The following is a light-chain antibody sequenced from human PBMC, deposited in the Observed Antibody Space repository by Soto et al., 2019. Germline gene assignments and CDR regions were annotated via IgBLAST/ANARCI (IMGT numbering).Light chain of an antibody. CDR1: SNDVGTYNF. Sequence: QSVLTQTASVSGSPGQSITISCTGTSNDVGTYNFVSWYQHHPGKAPKLIIYEDTKRPSGVSNRFSGSKSANTASLTISGLQAEDEADYYCCSYAGGSTWVFGGGTKLTVL. V-gene: IGLV2-23*01. CDR3: CSYAGGSTWV. CDR2: EDT. J-gene: IGLJ3*02.